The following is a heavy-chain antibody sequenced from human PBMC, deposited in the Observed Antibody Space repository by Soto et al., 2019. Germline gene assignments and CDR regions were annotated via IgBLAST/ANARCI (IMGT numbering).Heavy chain of an antibody. J-gene: IGHJ6*02. Sequence: SETLSLTCTVSGGSISSSSYYWGWIRQPPGKGLEWIGSIYYSGSTYYNPSLKSRVTISVDTSKNQFSLKLSSVTAADTAVYYCARHRLFSSTGIAAARKYYYGMDVWGQGTTVTVSS. D-gene: IGHD6-13*01. CDR3: ARHRLFSSTGIAAARKYYYGMDV. V-gene: IGHV4-39*01. CDR1: GGSISSSSYY. CDR2: IYYSGST.